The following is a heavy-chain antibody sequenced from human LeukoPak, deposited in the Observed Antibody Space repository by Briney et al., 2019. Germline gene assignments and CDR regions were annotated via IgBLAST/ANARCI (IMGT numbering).Heavy chain of an antibody. D-gene: IGHD3-10*01. J-gene: IGHJ5*02. V-gene: IGHV4-4*08. Sequence: SETLSLTCTVSGGSISSYYWSWIRQPPGKGMGWIGYIYYSGKTNHHPTLKSPFNKTRETTNNPCSRELSSVTAADSAVYYGAKERGSGPWGQGTLVTVSS. CDR3: AKERGSGP. CDR1: GGSISSYY. CDR2: IYYSGKT.